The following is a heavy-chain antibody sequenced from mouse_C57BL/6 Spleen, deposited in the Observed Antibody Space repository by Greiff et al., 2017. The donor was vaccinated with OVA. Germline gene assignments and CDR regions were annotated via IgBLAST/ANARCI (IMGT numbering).Heavy chain of an antibody. CDR3: ARGGTVVATRAMDY. J-gene: IGHJ4*01. Sequence: EVKLMESGPGLVKPSQSLSLTCSVTGYSITSGYYWNWIRQFPGNKLEWMGYISYDGSNNYNPSLKNRISITRDTSKNQFFLKLNSVTTEDTATYYCARGGTVVATRAMDYWGQGTSVTVSS. CDR1: GYSITSGYY. V-gene: IGHV3-6*01. CDR2: ISYDGSN. D-gene: IGHD1-1*01.